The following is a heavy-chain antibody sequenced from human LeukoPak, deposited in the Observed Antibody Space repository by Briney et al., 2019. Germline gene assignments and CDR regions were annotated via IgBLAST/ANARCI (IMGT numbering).Heavy chain of an antibody. CDR3: ARGDSTLFDY. CDR1: GGSISSYY. D-gene: IGHD6-13*01. V-gene: IGHV4-39*07. Sequence: TSSETLSLTCTVSGGSISSYYWGWIRQPPGKGLEWIGSIYYSGSTYYNPSLKSRVTISVDTSKNQFSLKLSSVTAADTAVYYCARGDSTLFDYWGQGTLVTVSS. J-gene: IGHJ4*02. CDR2: IYYSGST.